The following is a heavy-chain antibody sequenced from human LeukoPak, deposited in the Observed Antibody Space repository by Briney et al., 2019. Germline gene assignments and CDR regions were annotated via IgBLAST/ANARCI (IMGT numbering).Heavy chain of an antibody. D-gene: IGHD3-10*01. V-gene: IGHV1-2*02. CDR1: GYTFTSYG. Sequence: ASVKVSCKASGYTFTSYGISWVRQAPGQGLEWMGWINPNSGGTNYAQKFQGRVTMTRDTSISTAYMELSRLRSDDTAVYYCARGASGIYGSGNFFDYWGQGTLVTVSS. CDR3: ARGASGIYGSGNFFDY. CDR2: INPNSGGT. J-gene: IGHJ4*02.